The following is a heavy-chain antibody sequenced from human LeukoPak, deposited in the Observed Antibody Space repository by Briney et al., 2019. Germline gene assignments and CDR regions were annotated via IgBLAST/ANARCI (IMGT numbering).Heavy chain of an antibody. V-gene: IGHV3-21*01. CDR1: GFAFNAYT. J-gene: IGHJ6*03. D-gene: IGHD1-26*01. CDR2: ITSTSAYR. CDR3: ARVTLGATTLNYYYFFMDV. Sequence: GGSLRLSCVGSGFAFNAYTITWVRQAPGKGLEWVSSITSTSAYRQYGDSVRGRFTISRDNTKNSVYLQMDSLGAEDTAVYHCARVTLGATTLNYYYFFMDVWGKGTTVTVSS.